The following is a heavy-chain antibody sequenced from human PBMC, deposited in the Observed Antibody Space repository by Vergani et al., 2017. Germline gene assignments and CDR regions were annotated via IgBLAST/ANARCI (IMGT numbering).Heavy chain of an antibody. D-gene: IGHD5-12*01. Sequence: QVQLVQSGAEVKKPGASVKVSCKVSGYTLTELSMHWVRQAPGKGLEWMGGFDPEDGETIYAEKFQGRVTITADTSTDTAYMELSSLRSEDTAVYYCATDIFRHWVGWVAPFDYWGQGTLVTVSS. CDR2: FDPEDGET. V-gene: IGHV1-24*01. CDR3: ATDIFRHWVGWVAPFDY. J-gene: IGHJ4*02. CDR1: GYTLTELS.